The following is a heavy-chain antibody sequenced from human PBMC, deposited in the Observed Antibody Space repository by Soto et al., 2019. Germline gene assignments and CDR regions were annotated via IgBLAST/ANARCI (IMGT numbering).Heavy chain of an antibody. D-gene: IGHD3-3*01. J-gene: IGHJ4*02. V-gene: IGHV1-8*01. CDR2: MNPNSGNT. CDR1: GYTFTSYD. Sequence: ALVKVSCKASGYTFTSYDINWVRQATGQGLEWMGWMNPNSGNTGYAQKFQGRVTMTRNTSISTAYMELSSLRSEDTAVYYCAIWRSYDFWSGYYRESDYFDYWGQGTLVTVSS. CDR3: AIWRSYDFWSGYYRESDYFDY.